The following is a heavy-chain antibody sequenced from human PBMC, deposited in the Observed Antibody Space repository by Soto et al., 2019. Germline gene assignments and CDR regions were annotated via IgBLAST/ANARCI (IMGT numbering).Heavy chain of an antibody. V-gene: IGHV3-23*01. CDR1: GFTFSSYA. CDR3: ASRSSTWYFDY. J-gene: IGHJ4*02. CDR2: ISGSGGST. Sequence: EVQLLESGGGLVQPGGSLRLSCAASGFTFSSYAMNWVRQAPGKGLGWVSVISGSGGSTYYAHSGKGRFTISRDNSTNSLYLQMNSLRAEDTAVYYCASRSSTWYFDYWGQGTLVTVSS. D-gene: IGHD6-13*01.